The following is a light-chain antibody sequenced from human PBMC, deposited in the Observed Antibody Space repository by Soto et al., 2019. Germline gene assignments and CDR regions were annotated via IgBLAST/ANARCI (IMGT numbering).Light chain of an antibody. CDR2: GAS. CDR3: QQYGSSPWT. CDR1: QSVSSSY. J-gene: IGKJ1*01. Sequence: EIVLRQSPGTLSLSPGERATLSCRASQSVSSSYLAWYQQKPGQAPRLLIYGASSRATGIPDRFSGSGSGTDFTLTISRLEPEDFAVYYCQQYGSSPWTFGQGTKLEIK. V-gene: IGKV3-20*01.